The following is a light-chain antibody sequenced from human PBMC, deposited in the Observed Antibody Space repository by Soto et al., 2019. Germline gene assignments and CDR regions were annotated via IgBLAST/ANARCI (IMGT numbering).Light chain of an antibody. CDR1: SSNFGAHYD. V-gene: IGLV1-40*03. J-gene: IGLJ1*01. CDR2: GVG. CDR3: SSYAHGSIYV. Sequence: QSVLTQPPSVSGAPGQRVTISCTGTSSNFGAHYDAHWYQQLPGTAPKLLIYGVGNRPSGVSARFSGSKSGDTASLTISGLQAEDEADYYCSSYAHGSIYVFGTGTKLTVL.